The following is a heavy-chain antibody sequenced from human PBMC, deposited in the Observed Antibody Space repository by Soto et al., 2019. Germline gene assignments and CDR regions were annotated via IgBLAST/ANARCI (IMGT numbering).Heavy chain of an antibody. CDR1: SGSITGYY. Sequence: SETLSLTCTVSSGSITGYYWSWIRQPPGKGLEWIGYTYYSGNTNYNPSFKSRVTISVDTSRDQFSLILNSVSTADTAVYYCARTRQNGYFDFWGQGTLVTVSS. J-gene: IGHJ4*02. CDR2: TYYSGNT. V-gene: IGHV4-59*01. D-gene: IGHD2-8*01. CDR3: ARTRQNGYFDF.